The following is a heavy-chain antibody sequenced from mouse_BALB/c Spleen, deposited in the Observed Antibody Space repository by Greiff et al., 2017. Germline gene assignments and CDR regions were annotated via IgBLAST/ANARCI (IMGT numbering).Heavy chain of an antibody. V-gene: IGHV1S29*02. D-gene: IGHD2-3*01. CDR2: IYPYNGGT. CDR3: ANDDPRGFAY. J-gene: IGHJ3*01. CDR1: GYTFTDYN. Sequence: EVKLMESGPELVKPGASVKISCKASGYTFTDYNMHWVKQSHGKSLEWIGYIYPYNGGTGYNQKFKSKATLTVDNSSSTAYMELRSLTSEDSAVYYCANDDPRGFAYWGQGTLVTVSA.